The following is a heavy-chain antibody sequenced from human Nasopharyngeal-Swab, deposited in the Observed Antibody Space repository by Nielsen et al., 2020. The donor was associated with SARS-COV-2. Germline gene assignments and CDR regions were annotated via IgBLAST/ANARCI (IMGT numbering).Heavy chain of an antibody. CDR3: ARETQDYYYYYYGMDV. V-gene: IGHV1-2*06. CDR2: INPNSGGT. J-gene: IGHJ6*02. Sequence: AVKVSCKASGYTFTGYYMHWVRQAPGQGQEWMGRINPNSGGTNYAQKFQGRVTMTRDTSISTAYMELSRLRSDDTAVYYCARETQDYYYYYYGMDVWGQGTTVTVSS. CDR1: GYTFTGYY.